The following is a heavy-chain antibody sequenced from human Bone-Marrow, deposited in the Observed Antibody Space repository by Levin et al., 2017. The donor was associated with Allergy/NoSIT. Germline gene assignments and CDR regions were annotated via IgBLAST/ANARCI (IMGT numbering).Heavy chain of an antibody. V-gene: IGHV3-33*03. CDR3: AKDRYPGDSTSGMDV. Sequence: PGGSLRLSCAASGSTLDNYGINWVRLAPGKGLEWVAVISYEGTFQNYVDSVKGRFTVSRDNSKNTVYLQLHNLRVDDTAVYYCAKDRYPGDSTSGMDVWGQGTTVTVSS. CDR2: ISYEGTFQ. CDR1: GSTLDNYG. J-gene: IGHJ6*02. D-gene: IGHD3-10*01.